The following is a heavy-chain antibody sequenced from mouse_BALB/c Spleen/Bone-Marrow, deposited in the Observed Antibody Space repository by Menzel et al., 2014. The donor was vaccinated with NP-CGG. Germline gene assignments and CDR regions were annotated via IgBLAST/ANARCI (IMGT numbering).Heavy chain of an antibody. Sequence: EVKVVDSGAELVKPGASVKLSCTASGFNIKDTYMHWVKQRPEQGLEWIGRIDPASGNTKYDPKFQGKATITADTSSNTAYLQLSSLTSEDTAVYYCARYGNYCYAMDYWGQGTSVTVSS. V-gene: IGHV14-3*02. CDR3: ARYGNYCYAMDY. CDR1: GFNIKDTY. CDR2: IDPASGNT. J-gene: IGHJ4*01. D-gene: IGHD2-1*01.